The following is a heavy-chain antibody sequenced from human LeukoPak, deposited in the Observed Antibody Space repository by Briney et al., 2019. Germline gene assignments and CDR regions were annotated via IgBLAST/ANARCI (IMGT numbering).Heavy chain of an antibody. CDR2: ISGSSSHI. CDR3: ARFELDSGGYASNFDS. Sequence: GGSLRLSCVVSGFTFSDYYMNWIRQAPGKGLEWLSYISGSSSHILYADSVKGRFTISRDNAKNSLYLQMNTLRAEDTAVYYCARFELDSGGYASNFDSWGQGTTVTVSS. V-gene: IGHV3-11*06. D-gene: IGHD3-22*01. CDR1: GFTFSDYY. J-gene: IGHJ4*03.